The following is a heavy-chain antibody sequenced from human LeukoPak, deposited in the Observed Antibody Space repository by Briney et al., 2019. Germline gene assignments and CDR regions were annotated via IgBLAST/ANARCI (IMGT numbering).Heavy chain of an antibody. D-gene: IGHD1-14*01. V-gene: IGHV3-48*03. J-gene: IGHJ4*02. CDR3: AGDPDPGFPSY. CDR1: GFTFSSYE. CDR2: ISSTGSTI. Sequence: PGGSLRLSCAASGFTFSSYEMNWARQAPGKGLEWVSYISSTGSTIYYADSVKGRFTISRDNAKNSLYLQMNSLRAEDTAVYYCAGDPDPGFPSYWGQGTLVTVSS.